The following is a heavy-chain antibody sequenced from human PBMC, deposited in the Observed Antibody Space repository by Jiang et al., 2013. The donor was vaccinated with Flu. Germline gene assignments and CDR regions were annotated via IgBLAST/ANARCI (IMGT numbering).Heavy chain of an antibody. D-gene: IGHD3-16*01. Sequence: QLVESGAEVIQPGESLKISCKGSGYSFTTSWIGWVRQMPGKGLEWLGILYPGDSDTRYSPSFQGQVTISVDKSISTAYLQWSSLKASDTAMYYCARRGAYWYFDLWGRGTLVTVSS. CDR3: ARRGAYWYFDL. CDR2: LYPGDSDT. CDR1: GYSFTTSW. V-gene: IGHV5-51*01. J-gene: IGHJ2*01.